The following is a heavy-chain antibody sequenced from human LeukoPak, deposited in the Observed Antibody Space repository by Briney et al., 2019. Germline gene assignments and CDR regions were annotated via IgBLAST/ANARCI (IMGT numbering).Heavy chain of an antibody. D-gene: IGHD3-16*02. V-gene: IGHV4-30-4*01. J-gene: IGHJ6*02. CDR3: ARSPRRAFGGVIVYGMDV. CDR2: IYYSGST. CDR1: GGSISSGDYY. Sequence: PSETLSPTCTVSGGSISSGDYYWSWIRQPPGKGLEWIGYIYYSGSTYYNPSLKSRVTISVDTSKNQFSLKLSSVTAADTAVYYCARSPRRAFGGVIVYGMDVWGQGTTVTVSS.